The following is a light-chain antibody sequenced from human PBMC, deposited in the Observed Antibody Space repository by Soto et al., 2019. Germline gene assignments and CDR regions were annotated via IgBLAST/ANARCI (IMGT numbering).Light chain of an antibody. Sequence: VLAQPATVSRAPAQRVTISCTGSSSNIGAGYDVHCYQHRPATGPKLLIFGHSNRPSGVPGPDRFSGSKSGTSASLAITGLQAEAEGDYYRQSYDSTLDDRHVLGTGTKVTVL. V-gene: IGLV1-40*01. CDR3: QSYDSTLDDRHV. CDR2: GHS. J-gene: IGLJ1*01. CDR1: SSNIGAGYD.